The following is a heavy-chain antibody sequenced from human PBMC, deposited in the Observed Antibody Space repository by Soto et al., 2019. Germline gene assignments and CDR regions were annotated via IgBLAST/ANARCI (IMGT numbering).Heavy chain of an antibody. D-gene: IGHD2-8*01. CDR3: AKDFVVLMVYAHHDAFDI. CDR1: GFTFSSYA. Sequence: GGSLRLSCAASGFTFSSYAMSWVRQAPGKGLEWVSAISGSGGSTYYADSVKGRFTISRDNSKNTLYLQMNSLRAEDTAVYYCAKDFVVLMVYAHHDAFDIWGQGTMVTVSS. CDR2: ISGSGGST. V-gene: IGHV3-23*01. J-gene: IGHJ3*02.